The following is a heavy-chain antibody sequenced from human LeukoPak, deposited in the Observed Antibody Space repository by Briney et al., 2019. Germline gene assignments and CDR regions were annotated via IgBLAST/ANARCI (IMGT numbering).Heavy chain of an antibody. CDR3: ARDPGEWDGNMDV. Sequence: ASVRVSCKASGYTFTSYGISWVRQAPGQGLEWMGWISAYNGNTNYAQKFQGRVTMTRDMSTSTVYMELSSLRSEDTAVYYCARDPGEWDGNMDVWGKGTTVTVSS. CDR1: GYTFTSYG. CDR2: ISAYNGNT. D-gene: IGHD3-10*01. J-gene: IGHJ6*03. V-gene: IGHV1-18*01.